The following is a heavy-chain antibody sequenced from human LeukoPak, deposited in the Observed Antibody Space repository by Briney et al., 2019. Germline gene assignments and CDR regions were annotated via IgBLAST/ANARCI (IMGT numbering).Heavy chain of an antibody. CDR1: GYSFTNYW. CDR3: ARSNAASLGGYDY. D-gene: IGHD3-10*01. V-gene: IGHV5-51*01. CDR2: IYPGDSDT. J-gene: IGHJ4*02. Sequence: GESLKISCKGPGYSFTNYWIGWVRQMPGKGLEWMGIIYPGDSDTRYSPSFQGQVTISADKSITTAYLQWSSLKASDTAMYYCARSNAASLGGYDYWGQGTLVTVSS.